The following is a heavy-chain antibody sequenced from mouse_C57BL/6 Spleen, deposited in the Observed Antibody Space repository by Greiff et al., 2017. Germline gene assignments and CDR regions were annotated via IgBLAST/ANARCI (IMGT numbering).Heavy chain of an antibody. CDR3: ARRDPKYYFDY. V-gene: IGHV5-16*01. Sequence: EVKVVESEGGLVQPGRSMKLSCTASGFTFSDYYMAWVRQVPEKGLEWVANINYDGSSTYYLDSLKSRFIISRDNAKNILYLQMSSLKSEDTATYYCARRDPKYYFDYWGQGTTLTVSS. D-gene: IGHD3-3*01. CDR1: GFTFSDYY. CDR2: INYDGSST. J-gene: IGHJ2*01.